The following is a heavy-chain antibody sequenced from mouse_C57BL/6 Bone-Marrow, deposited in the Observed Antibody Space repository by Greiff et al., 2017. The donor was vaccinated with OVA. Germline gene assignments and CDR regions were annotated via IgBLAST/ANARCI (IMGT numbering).Heavy chain of an antibody. CDR2: IYPGDGDT. J-gene: IGHJ2*01. V-gene: IGHV1-82*01. D-gene: IGHD1-1*01. Sequence: VKLQESGPELVKPGASVKLSCKASGYTFSSSWMNWVKQRPGKGLAWIGRIYPGDGDTNYNGKFTGQATLTADKSSRTAYMKLSSLTSADSAVYFYARYCNYFDYWGQGTTLTVSS. CDR1: GYTFSSSW. CDR3: ARYCNYFDY.